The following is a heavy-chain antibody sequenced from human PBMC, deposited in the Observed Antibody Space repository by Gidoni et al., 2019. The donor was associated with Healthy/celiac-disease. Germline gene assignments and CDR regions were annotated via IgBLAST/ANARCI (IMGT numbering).Heavy chain of an antibody. CDR2: IRSKAYGGTT. V-gene: IGHV3-49*04. CDR1: GFTFGDYA. CDR3: TRAYCSSTSCPSWDYFDY. Sequence: EVQLVESGGGLVQPGRSLRLSCTASGFTFGDYAMSWVRQAPGKGLEWVGFIRSKAYGGTTEYAASVKGRFTISRDDSKSIAYLQMNSLKTEDTAVYYCTRAYCSSTSCPSWDYFDYWGQGTLVTVSS. D-gene: IGHD2-2*01. J-gene: IGHJ4*02.